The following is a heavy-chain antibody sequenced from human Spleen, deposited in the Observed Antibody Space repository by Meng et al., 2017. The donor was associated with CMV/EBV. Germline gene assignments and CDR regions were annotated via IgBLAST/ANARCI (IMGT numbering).Heavy chain of an antibody. Sequence: EPGPGRVKPSHTLAPTCLGSGCPISSGDYHLTWPRQPPGKGLEWIGYIYYRGSTYYNPSLKSRVTISVDTSKNQFSLKLSSVTAADTAVYYCARALLWFGELNDYWGQGTLVTVSS. J-gene: IGHJ4*02. CDR2: IYYRGST. V-gene: IGHV4-30-4*08. CDR3: ARALLWFGELNDY. CDR1: GCPISSGDYH. D-gene: IGHD3-10*01.